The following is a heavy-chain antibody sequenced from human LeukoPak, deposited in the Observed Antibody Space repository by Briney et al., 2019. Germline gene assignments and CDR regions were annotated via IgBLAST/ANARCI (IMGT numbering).Heavy chain of an antibody. J-gene: IGHJ4*02. Sequence: AASVKVSCKASGGTFSSYAISWVRQAPGQGLEWMGRIIPILGIANYAQKFQGRVTITADKSTSTAYMELSSLRSEDTAVYYCARAHDYSNYAFDYWGQGTLVTVSP. CDR3: ARAHDYSNYAFDY. CDR2: IIPILGIA. CDR1: GGTFSSYA. V-gene: IGHV1-69*04. D-gene: IGHD4-4*01.